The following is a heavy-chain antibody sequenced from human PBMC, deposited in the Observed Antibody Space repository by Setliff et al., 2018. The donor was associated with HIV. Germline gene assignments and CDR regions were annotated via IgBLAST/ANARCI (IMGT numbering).Heavy chain of an antibody. V-gene: IGHV4-39*07. CDR2: IYYSGST. J-gene: IGHJ6*03. CDR1: GGSISVSSHY. Sequence: SETLSLTCTVSGGSISVSSHYWGWIRQPPGKGLEWIGSIYYSGSTSYNPSLKSRVTISVDTSNNHFSLKLRSVTAADTAVYYCARHKDPPGSRWIFYYYYMDLWGGGTTVTVSS. D-gene: IGHD6-13*01. CDR3: ARHKDPPGSRWIFYYYYMDL.